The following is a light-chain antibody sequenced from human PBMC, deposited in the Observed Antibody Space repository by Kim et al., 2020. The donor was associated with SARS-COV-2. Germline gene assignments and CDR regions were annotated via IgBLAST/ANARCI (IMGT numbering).Light chain of an antibody. V-gene: IGKV1-5*03. CDR1: RSISSY. Sequence: DIQMTQSPSTLSASVGDRVTITCRASRSISSYLAWYQQKPGKAPKLLMSEASNLQSGVPSRFSGSGSGTEFTLTISSLQPDDFATYYCQQYYSYWTFGQGTKLEI. CDR3: QQYYSYWT. CDR2: EAS. J-gene: IGKJ1*01.